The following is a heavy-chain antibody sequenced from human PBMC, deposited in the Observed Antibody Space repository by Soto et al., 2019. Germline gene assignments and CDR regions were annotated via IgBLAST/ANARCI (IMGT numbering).Heavy chain of an antibody. Sequence: GGSLRLSCAASGFTFSSYGMHWVRQAPGKGLEWVAVISYDGSNKYYADSVKGRFTISRDNSKNTLYLQMNSLRAEDTAVYYCAKVGVPADMWYYYYYYMAVWGKGTTVTVSS. V-gene: IGHV3-30*18. J-gene: IGHJ6*03. CDR3: AKVGVPADMWYYYYYYMAV. CDR2: ISYDGSNK. D-gene: IGHD2-2*01. CDR1: GFTFSSYG.